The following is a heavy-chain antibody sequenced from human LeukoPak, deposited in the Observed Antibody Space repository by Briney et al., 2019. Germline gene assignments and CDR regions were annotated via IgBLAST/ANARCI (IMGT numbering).Heavy chain of an antibody. CDR2: IYYSGST. D-gene: IGHD2-21*02. CDR3: ARAYCGGDCYRGWFDP. J-gene: IGHJ5*02. CDR1: GGSISSYY. Sequence: SETLSLTCTVSGGSISSYYWSWLRQPPGKGLEWIGYIYYSGSTNYNPSLKSRVTISVDTSKNQFSLKLSSVTAADTAVYYCARAYCGGDCYRGWFDPWGQGTLVTVSS. V-gene: IGHV4-59*01.